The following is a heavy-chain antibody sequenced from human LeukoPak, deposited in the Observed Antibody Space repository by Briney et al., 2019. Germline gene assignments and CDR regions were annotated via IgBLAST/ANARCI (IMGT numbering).Heavy chain of an antibody. D-gene: IGHD3-10*01. V-gene: IGHV3-20*04. CDR1: GFTFDDYG. J-gene: IGHJ4*02. Sequence: GGSLRLSCAASGFTFDDYGMSWVRQAPGKGLEWVSGINWNGGSTGYADSVKGRFTISRDNAKNSLYLQMNSLRAEDTALYYCARVGGSGSYFHRLDYWGQGTLVTVSS. CDR3: ARVGGSGSYFHRLDY. CDR2: INWNGGST.